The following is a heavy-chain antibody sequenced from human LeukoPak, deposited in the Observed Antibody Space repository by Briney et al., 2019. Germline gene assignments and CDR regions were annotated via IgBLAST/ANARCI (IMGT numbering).Heavy chain of an antibody. J-gene: IGHJ4*02. CDR3: AKDLSKYCSSTSCYIPDY. CDR2: IRYDGSNK. V-gene: IGHV3-30*02. Sequence: GGSLRLSCAASGFTFSSYGMHWVRQAPGKGLEWVAFIRYDGSNKYYADSVKGRFTIPRDNSKNTLYLQMNSLRAEDTAVYYCAKDLSKYCSSTSCYIPDYWGQGTLVTVSS. D-gene: IGHD2-2*01. CDR1: GFTFSSYG.